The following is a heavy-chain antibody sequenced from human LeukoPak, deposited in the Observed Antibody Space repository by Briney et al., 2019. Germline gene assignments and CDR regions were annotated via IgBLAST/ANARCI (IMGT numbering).Heavy chain of an antibody. J-gene: IGHJ4*02. CDR1: GRSISSSSYY. CDR2: IYYSGST. D-gene: IGHD2-2*01. V-gene: IGHV4-39*07. Sequence: KPSETLSLTCTVSGRSISSSSYYWGWIRQPPGKGLEWIGSIYYSGSTYYNPSLKSRVTISVDTSKNQFSLKLSSVTAADTAVYYCARVRIHCSSTSCYFYFDYWGQGTLDTVSS. CDR3: ARVRIHCSSTSCYFYFDY.